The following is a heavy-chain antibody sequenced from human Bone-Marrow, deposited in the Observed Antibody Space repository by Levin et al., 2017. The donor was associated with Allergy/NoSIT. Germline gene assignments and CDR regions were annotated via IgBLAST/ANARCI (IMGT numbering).Heavy chain of an antibody. J-gene: IGHJ4*02. CDR1: GVGFSTYG. D-gene: IGHD6-13*01. Sequence: GGSLRLSCVVSGVGFSTYGMHWVRQAPGKGLEWVALISYEGSKKFYADSVKGRFTISRDNSKNTLYLQMNSLRPDDTAVYYCAREIHGMSSRWLDYWGQGTLVTVSS. V-gene: IGHV3-30*03. CDR2: ISYEGSKK. CDR3: AREIHGMSSRWLDY.